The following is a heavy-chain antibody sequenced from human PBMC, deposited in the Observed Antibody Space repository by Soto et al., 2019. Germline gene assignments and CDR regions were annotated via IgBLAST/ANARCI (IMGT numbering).Heavy chain of an antibody. J-gene: IGHJ4*02. V-gene: IGHV1-69*01. D-gene: IGHD6-13*01. Sequence: QVQLVQSGAEVKKPGSSVKVSCKASGGTFSSYAINWVRQAPGQGLEWMGGIIPIFGTANYAQKFQGSVTSTADESTSTAYMELSSLRSEDTAVYYCARNQAAAAGPFDDWGQGTLVTVAS. CDR2: IIPIFGTA. CDR3: ARNQAAAAGPFDD. CDR1: GGTFSSYA.